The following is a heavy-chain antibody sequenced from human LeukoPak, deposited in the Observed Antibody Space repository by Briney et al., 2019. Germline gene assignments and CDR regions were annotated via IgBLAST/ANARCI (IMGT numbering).Heavy chain of an antibody. J-gene: IGHJ3*02. CDR3: AASYDSSGYYYGVDAFDI. Sequence: ASVKVSCKASGYTFTGYYMHWLRQAPGQGLEWMGWINPNSGGTNYAQKFQGRVTMTRDTSISTAYMELSRLRSDDTAVYYCAASYDSSGYYYGVDAFDIWGQGTMVTVSS. V-gene: IGHV1-2*02. D-gene: IGHD3-22*01. CDR2: INPNSGGT. CDR1: GYTFTGYY.